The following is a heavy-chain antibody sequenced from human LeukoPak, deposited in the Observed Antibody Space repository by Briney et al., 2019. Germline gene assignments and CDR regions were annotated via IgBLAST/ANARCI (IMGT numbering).Heavy chain of an antibody. D-gene: IGHD2-15*01. CDR2: IYASGST. CDR3: ARDGGYCSGVTCYNHYYYMDV. Sequence: SETLSLTCTGSGDSISSYYWSWIRQPAGKGLEWIGRIYASGSTNYHPSLKSRVTMSVDTSKNLFSLKLTSVTAADTAVYYCARDGGYCSGVTCYNHYYYMDVWGKGTTVTISS. V-gene: IGHV4-4*07. CDR1: GDSISSYY. J-gene: IGHJ6*03.